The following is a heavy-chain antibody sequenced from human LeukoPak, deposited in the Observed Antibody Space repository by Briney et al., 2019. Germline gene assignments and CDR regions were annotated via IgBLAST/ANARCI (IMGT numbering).Heavy chain of an antibody. V-gene: IGHV3-30-3*01. CDR3: ARDSGYYDSSGYYTSLFDY. J-gene: IGHJ4*02. CDR2: ISYDGSNK. D-gene: IGHD3-22*01. CDR1: GFTFSSYA. Sequence: PGGSLRLSCAASGFTFSSYAMHWVRQAPGKGLEWVAVISYDGSNKYYADSVKGRFTISRDNSKNTLYLQMNSLRAEDTAVYYCARDSGYYDSSGYYTSLFDYWGQGTLVTVSS.